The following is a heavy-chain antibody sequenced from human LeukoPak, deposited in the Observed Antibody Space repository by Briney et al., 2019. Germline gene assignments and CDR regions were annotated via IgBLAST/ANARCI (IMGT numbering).Heavy chain of an antibody. Sequence: ASVTVSCKASGYTFTSYGISWVRQAPGQGLEWMGWISAYNGNTNYAQKLQGRVTMTTDTSTSTAYMELRSLRSDDTAVYYCARDSDYGGKGDYWGQGTLVTVSS. D-gene: IGHD4-23*01. CDR3: ARDSDYGGKGDY. CDR2: ISAYNGNT. V-gene: IGHV1-18*01. J-gene: IGHJ4*02. CDR1: GYTFTSYG.